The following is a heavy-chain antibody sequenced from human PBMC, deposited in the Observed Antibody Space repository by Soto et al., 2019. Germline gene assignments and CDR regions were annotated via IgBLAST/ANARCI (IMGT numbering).Heavy chain of an antibody. V-gene: IGHV5-51*01. CDR1: GYSFIDYW. CDR3: AREPEHYNYGMDV. J-gene: IGHJ6*02. Sequence: PGESQKISSKGSGYSFIDYWSGWVRQVPGKGLEWMGVIYPGDSDTRYSPSFQGHVTISADKSISTAYLQWSSLKASDTAMYYCAREPEHYNYGMDVWGQGTTVTVSS. CDR2: IYPGDSDT.